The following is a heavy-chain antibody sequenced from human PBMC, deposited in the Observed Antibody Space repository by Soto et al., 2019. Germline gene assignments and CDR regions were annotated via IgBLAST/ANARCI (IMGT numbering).Heavy chain of an antibody. D-gene: IGHD2-2*01. CDR1: GFSLSTSGVG. Sequence: QITLKESGPTLVKPTQTLTLTCTFSGFSLSTSGVGVGWIRQPPGKALEWLALIYWDDDKRYSPSLKSRLTINKDPSKNQVVLTMTNMDPVDTATYYCAHRLGYCSSTSCYGDWGQGTLVTVSS. J-gene: IGHJ4*02. V-gene: IGHV2-5*02. CDR2: IYWDDDK. CDR3: AHRLGYCSSTSCYGD.